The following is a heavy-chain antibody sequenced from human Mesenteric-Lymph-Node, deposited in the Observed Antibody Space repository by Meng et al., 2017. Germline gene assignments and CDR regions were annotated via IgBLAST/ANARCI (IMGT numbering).Heavy chain of an antibody. CDR1: GGSISSGDYY. CDR3: AGDRRGVATVDY. J-gene: IGHJ4*02. V-gene: IGHV4-30-4*01. D-gene: IGHD5-12*01. Sequence: QVQLQESGPGPVKPLQTLFPPRTVSGGSISSGDYYWSWIRQPPGKGLEWIGYIYSSGSTYYNPSLKSRITISVDTSKNQFSLRLTSVTAADTAVYYCAGDRRGVATVDYWGQGTLVTVSS. CDR2: IYSSGST.